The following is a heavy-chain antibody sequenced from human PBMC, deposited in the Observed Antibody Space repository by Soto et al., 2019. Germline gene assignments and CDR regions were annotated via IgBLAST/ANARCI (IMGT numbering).Heavy chain of an antibody. D-gene: IGHD2-15*01. CDR3: AKKTFTVVAATRTSFDY. CDR2: ISGSGGST. J-gene: IGHJ4*02. CDR1: GFTFSSYA. V-gene: IGHV3-23*01. Sequence: PGGSLRLSCAASGFTFSSYAMSWVRQAPGKGLEWVSAISGSGGSTYYADSVKGRFTISRDNSKNTLYLQMNSLRAEDTAVYYCAKKTFTVVAATRTSFDYWGQGTLVTVSS.